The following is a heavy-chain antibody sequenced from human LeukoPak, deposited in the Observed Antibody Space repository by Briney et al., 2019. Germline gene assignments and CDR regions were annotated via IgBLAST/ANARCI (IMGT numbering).Heavy chain of an antibody. Sequence: GKGSCKASGGTFRSYAISWVRQAPGQGLEWMGGIIPIFGTAYYAQKFQGRVTITTDESTSTAYMELSSLRSEDTAVYYCARNQDYDSSGYSASEPAFDIWGQGTMVTVSS. CDR3: ARNQDYDSSGYSASEPAFDI. CDR2: IIPIFGTA. CDR1: GGTFRSYA. J-gene: IGHJ3*02. D-gene: IGHD3-22*01. V-gene: IGHV1-69*05.